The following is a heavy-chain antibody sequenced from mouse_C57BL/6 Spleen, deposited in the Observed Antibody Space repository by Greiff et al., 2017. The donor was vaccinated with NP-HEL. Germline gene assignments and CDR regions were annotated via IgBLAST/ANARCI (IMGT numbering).Heavy chain of an antibody. CDR3: ARYYASYAMDY. CDR2: IDPSDSYT. Sequence: QVQLQQPGAELVMPGASVKLSCKASGYTFTSYWMHWVKQRPGQGLEWIGEIDPSDSYTNYNQKFKGKSTLTVDKSSSTAYMQLSSLTSEDSAVYFCARYYASYAMDYWGQGTSVTVSS. D-gene: IGHD1-1*01. V-gene: IGHV1-69*01. J-gene: IGHJ4*01. CDR1: GYTFTSYW.